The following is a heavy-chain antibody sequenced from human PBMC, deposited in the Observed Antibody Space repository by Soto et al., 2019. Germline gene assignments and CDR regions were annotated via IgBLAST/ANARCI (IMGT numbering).Heavy chain of an antibody. Sequence: SQTLSLTCTVSGGSISSYYWSWIRQPPGKGLEWIGYIYYSASTNYSPSLKSRVTISVDTSKNQFSLNLSSVTAADTAVYYCARHLPYCGGDCYSLDYRGQRTLVTVSS. CDR1: GGSISSYY. CDR2: IYYSAST. J-gene: IGHJ4*02. V-gene: IGHV4-59*08. D-gene: IGHD2-21*02. CDR3: ARHLPYCGGDCYSLDY.